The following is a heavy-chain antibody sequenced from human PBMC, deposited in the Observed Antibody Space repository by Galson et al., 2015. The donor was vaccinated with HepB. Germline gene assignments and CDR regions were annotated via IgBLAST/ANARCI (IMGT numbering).Heavy chain of an antibody. Sequence: VRQAPLAPLDNVAAISSGGGSPPSAHSGQGRFTISRDNSKNTLYLQMSSLRPEDTAVYYCVKGVIRAASGPLTFDYWGQGTLVTVSS. CDR3: VKGVIRAASGPLTFDY. V-gene: IGHV3-64D*06. CDR2: ISSGGGSP. D-gene: IGHD3-16*02. J-gene: IGHJ4*02.